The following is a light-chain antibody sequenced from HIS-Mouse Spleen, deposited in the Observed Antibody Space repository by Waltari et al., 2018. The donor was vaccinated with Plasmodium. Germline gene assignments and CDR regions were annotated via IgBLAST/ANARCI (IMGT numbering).Light chain of an antibody. V-gene: IGKV3-15*01. CDR3: QQYNNWSFT. CDR1: QSVSSN. CDR2: GAS. J-gene: IGKJ3*01. Sequence: EIVMTQSPATLSVSPGERATLSCRASQSVSSNLAWSQQKPGQAPRRLIYGASTRATGIPARFSGSGSGTEFTLTISSLQSEDVAVYYCQQYNNWSFTFGPGTKVDIK.